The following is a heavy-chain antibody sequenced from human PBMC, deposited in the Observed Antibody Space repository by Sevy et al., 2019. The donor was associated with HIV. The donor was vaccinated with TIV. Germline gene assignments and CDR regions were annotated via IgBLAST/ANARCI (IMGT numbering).Heavy chain of an antibody. V-gene: IGHV3-21*01. CDR2: ITSSSSFI. CDR3: ARPTSGLSEYEPVGNARFYGMDV. J-gene: IGHJ6*02. Sequence: GGSLRLSCAASGFTFRSYSMNWVRQAPGRGLEWVSSITSSSSFIFYADSVKGRFTISRDNAKNSLFLQMNGLRAEDTAVYYCARPTSGLSEYEPVGNARFYGMDVWGQGTTVTVSS. CDR1: GFTFRSYS. D-gene: IGHD2-15*01.